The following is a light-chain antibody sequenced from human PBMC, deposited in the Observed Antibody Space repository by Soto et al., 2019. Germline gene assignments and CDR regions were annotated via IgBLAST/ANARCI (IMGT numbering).Light chain of an antibody. V-gene: IGLV2-14*03. Sequence: QSVLTQPASVSGSPGQSITISCTGTSSDVGTYPYVSWYQQHPGKAPKLMIYDVNSRPSGVSNRFSGSKSGNTASLTISWLQAEDEADYYCGSYTTSSTVVFGGGTKLTVL. CDR2: DVN. CDR3: GSYTTSSTVV. J-gene: IGLJ2*01. CDR1: SSDVGTYPY.